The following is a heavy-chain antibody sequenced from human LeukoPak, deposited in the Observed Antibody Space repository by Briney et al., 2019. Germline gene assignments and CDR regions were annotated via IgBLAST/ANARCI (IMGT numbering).Heavy chain of an antibody. D-gene: IGHD6-25*01. CDR3: AKAAYYYYMDV. CDR1: GFTFSGYS. Sequence: GGSLRLSCAASGFTFSGYSMYWVRQAPGKGLEYVSAISSDGGSTYYADSEKGRFTISRDNSKNTLYLQMGSLRAEDMAVYYCAKAAYYYYMDVWGKGTTVTVSS. V-gene: IGHV3-64*02. CDR2: ISSDGGST. J-gene: IGHJ6*03.